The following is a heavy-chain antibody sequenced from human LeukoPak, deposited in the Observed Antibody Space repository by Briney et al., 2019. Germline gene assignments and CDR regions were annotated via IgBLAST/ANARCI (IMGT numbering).Heavy chain of an antibody. CDR3: VRPRATTVRTEDKDSFDI. V-gene: IGHV3-11*03. CDR1: TPTVSIYE. D-gene: IGHD1-1*01. J-gene: IGHJ3*02. Sequence: PGGSPTPSRAPSTPTVSIYETTSVRQAPGKGLEWVSHISTTSTNTNYADSVKGRFTISRDNAKSSLYLQMNSLRAEATGVYFFVRPRATTVRTEDKDSFDIWGQGTMVTVSS. CDR2: ISTTSTNT.